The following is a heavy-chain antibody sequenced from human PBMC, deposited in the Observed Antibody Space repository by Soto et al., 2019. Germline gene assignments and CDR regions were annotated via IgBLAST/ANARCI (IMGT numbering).Heavy chain of an antibody. CDR3: ARQGRHAAFDI. Sequence: GESLKISCDGSGYSFTSYCIGWVLQMPGKGLEWMGIIYPGDSDTRYSPSFQGQVTISADKSISTAYLQWSSLKASDTAMYYCARQGRHAAFDIWGQGTMVTVSS. V-gene: IGHV5-51*01. CDR1: GYSFTSYC. J-gene: IGHJ3*02. CDR2: IYPGDSDT.